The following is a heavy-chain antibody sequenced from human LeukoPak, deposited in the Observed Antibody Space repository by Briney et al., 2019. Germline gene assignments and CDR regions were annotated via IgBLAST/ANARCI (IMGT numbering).Heavy chain of an antibody. V-gene: IGHV4-39*07. J-gene: IGHJ4*02. D-gene: IGHD2-21*02. CDR2: FYYSGNT. Sequence: SETLSLTCTVSGGFISSSSYYWGWIRQPPGKGLEWIGSFYYSGNTYYNPSLKSRVTISVDSSKNQFSLKLSSVTAADTAVYYCARDWVVTAISFDYWGQGTLVTVSS. CDR3: ARDWVVTAISFDY. CDR1: GGFISSSSYY.